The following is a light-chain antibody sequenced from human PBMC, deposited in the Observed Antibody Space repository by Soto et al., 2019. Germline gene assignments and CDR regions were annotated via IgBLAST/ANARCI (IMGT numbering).Light chain of an antibody. V-gene: IGKV1-5*03. CDR3: QQYNSSPLT. Sequence: DIQMTQSPSTLYASVGDRVTITCRASQSIGASLAWFQQKPGEAPNLLIYKASSLDSGVPSRFSGSGSGTEFTLTISTLQPDDFATYYCQQYNSSPLTFGGGTQVEIK. J-gene: IGKJ4*01. CDR1: QSIGAS. CDR2: KAS.